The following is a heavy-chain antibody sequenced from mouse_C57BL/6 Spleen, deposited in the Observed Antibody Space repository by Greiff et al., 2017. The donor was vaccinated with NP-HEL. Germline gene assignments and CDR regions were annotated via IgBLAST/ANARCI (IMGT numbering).Heavy chain of an antibody. D-gene: IGHD2-3*01. CDR3: ARGGYYAPFAY. V-gene: IGHV3-1*01. Sequence: DVKLVESGPGMVKPSQSLSLTCTVTGYSITSGYDWHWIRHFPGNKLEWMGYISYSGSTNYNPSLKSRISITHDTSKNHFFLKLNSVTTEDTATYYCARGGYYAPFAYWGQGTLVTVSA. CDR1: GYSITSGYD. CDR2: ISYSGST. J-gene: IGHJ3*01.